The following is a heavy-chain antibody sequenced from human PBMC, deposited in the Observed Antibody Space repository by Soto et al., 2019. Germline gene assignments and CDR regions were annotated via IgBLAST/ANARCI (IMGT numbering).Heavy chain of an antibody. Sequence: GGSLRLSCAASGFTFSSCGMIWVRQAPGKGLEWVSVISGSGDSTYYADSVKGRFTISRDNSQNTLYLQMNSLRAEDTAVYYCGKTLNNWNSVPDYWGQGTLVTVSS. CDR3: GKTLNNWNSVPDY. CDR1: GFTFSSCG. J-gene: IGHJ4*02. CDR2: ISGSGDST. D-gene: IGHD1-7*01. V-gene: IGHV3-23*01.